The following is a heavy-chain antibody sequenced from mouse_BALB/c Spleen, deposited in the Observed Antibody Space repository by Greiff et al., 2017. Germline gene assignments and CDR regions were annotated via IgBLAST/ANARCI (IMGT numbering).Heavy chain of an antibody. CDR3: ARGRGNYGFAY. CDR2: ISDGGSYT. CDR1: GFTFSDYY. D-gene: IGHD2-1*01. Sequence: EVHLVESGGGLVKPGGSLKLSCAASGFTFSDYYMYWVRQTPEKRLEWVATISDGGSYTYYPDSVKGRFTISRDNAKNNLYLQMSSLKSEDTAMYYCARGRGNYGFAYWGQGTLVTVSA. J-gene: IGHJ3*01. V-gene: IGHV5-4*02.